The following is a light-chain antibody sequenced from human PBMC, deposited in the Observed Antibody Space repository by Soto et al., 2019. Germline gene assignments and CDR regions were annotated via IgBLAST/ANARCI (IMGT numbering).Light chain of an antibody. CDR1: QSVSSNY. CDR3: QQYGISPT. CDR2: DVS. J-gene: IGKJ1*01. V-gene: IGKV3-20*01. Sequence: DSVWTQSPGTLSLSPGERATLSCRSSQSVSSNYLAWYQQKPDQAPRLVIYDVSGRATGIPDRFSGSGSGTDFTLTISRLEPEDSAVYYCQQYGISPTFGQGTKVEIK.